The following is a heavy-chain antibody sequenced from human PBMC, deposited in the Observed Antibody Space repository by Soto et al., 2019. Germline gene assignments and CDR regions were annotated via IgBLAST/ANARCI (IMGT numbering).Heavy chain of an antibody. CDR1: GGSISSYY. J-gene: IGHJ5*02. CDR2: IYYSGST. CDR3: ARVDSSGYRTGWFDP. V-gene: IGHV4-59*01. D-gene: IGHD3-22*01. Sequence: SETLSLSCTVSGGSISSYYWSWIRQPPGKGLEWIGYIYYSGSTNYNPSLKSRVTISVDTSKNQFSLKLSSVTAADTAVYYCARVDSSGYRTGWFDPWGQGTLVTVSS.